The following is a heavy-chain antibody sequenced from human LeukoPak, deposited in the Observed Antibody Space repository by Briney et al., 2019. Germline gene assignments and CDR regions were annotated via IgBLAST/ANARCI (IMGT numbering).Heavy chain of an antibody. CDR3: ARVTLGGTDAFDI. J-gene: IGHJ3*02. V-gene: IGHV4-59*06. CDR2: IYYSGST. D-gene: IGHD4-23*01. Sequence: PSETLSLTCTVSGGSITSYYWSWIRQHPGKGLEWIGYIYYSGSTYYNPSLKSRVTISVDTSKNQFSLKLSSVTAADTAVYYCARVTLGGTDAFDIWGQGTMVTVSS. CDR1: GGSITSYY.